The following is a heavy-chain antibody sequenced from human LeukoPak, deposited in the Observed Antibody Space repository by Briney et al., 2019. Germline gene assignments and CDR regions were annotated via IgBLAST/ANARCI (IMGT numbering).Heavy chain of an antibody. CDR1: GFTFSDYY. V-gene: IGHV3-11*04. CDR3: TTTYYYDSSGYYLYFDY. J-gene: IGHJ4*02. CDR2: ISSSGSIT. Sequence: GGSLRLSCAASGFTFSDYYMSWIRQAPGKGLEWVSYISSSGSITYYADSVKGRFTISRDNAMNSLYLQMNSLRAEDTAVYYCTTTYYYDSSGYYLYFDYWGQGTLVTVSS. D-gene: IGHD3-22*01.